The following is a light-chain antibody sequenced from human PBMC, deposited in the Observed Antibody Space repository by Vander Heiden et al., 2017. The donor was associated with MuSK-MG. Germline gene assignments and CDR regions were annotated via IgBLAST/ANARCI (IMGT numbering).Light chain of an antibody. CDR3: QVWDSSTLL. CDR1: NIGTLN. Sequence: SSELTQPLSVSVALGQTASITCGGNNIGTLNVHWYQQRPGQAPVLVIYRDSNRPSGVPERFSGSNSANTATLTITRAQAGDEADYYCQVWDSSTLLFGGGTKLTVL. J-gene: IGLJ3*02. V-gene: IGLV3-9*01. CDR2: RDS.